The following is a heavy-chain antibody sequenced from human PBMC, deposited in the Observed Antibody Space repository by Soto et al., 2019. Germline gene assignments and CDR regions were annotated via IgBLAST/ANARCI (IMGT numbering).Heavy chain of an antibody. Sequence: QVQLQESGPGLVKPSQTLSLTCTVSGGSISRGGYYWSWIRQHPGKGLEWIGYIYYSGSTYYNPSLKSRVTITVDTSKNQFSLKLSSVTAADTAVYYCARAVRYYDSHYAFDIWGQGTMVTVSS. V-gene: IGHV4-31*03. CDR2: IYYSGST. CDR3: ARAVRYYDSHYAFDI. D-gene: IGHD3-22*01. CDR1: GGSISRGGYY. J-gene: IGHJ3*02.